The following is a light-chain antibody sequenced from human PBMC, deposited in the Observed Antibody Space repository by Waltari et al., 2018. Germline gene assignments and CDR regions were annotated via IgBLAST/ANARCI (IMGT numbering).Light chain of an antibody. CDR3: QMNGRFPVT. CDR1: QSVRSS. V-gene: IGKV3-11*01. Sequence: EIVLTQSPATLSLSPGERATLSCRASQSVRSSLAWYQQKPGQAPRLLIYDASKRATSTAECISSSCSRKDFSLTISRLDPEDSAVYYCQMNGRFPVTFGQGTKVEIK. J-gene: IGKJ1*01. CDR2: DAS.